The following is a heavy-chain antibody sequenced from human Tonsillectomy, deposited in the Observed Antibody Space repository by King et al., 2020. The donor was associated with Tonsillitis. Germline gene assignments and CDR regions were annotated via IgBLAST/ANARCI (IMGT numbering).Heavy chain of an antibody. CDR3: ARVHLEYCSSSSCYVEYGMDV. Sequence: VQLVESGGGVVQPGRSLRLSCAASGFTFNSYAMYWVRQAPGKGLEWVAVISYDGSNKYYADSVKGRFTITRDNSKNTLYLQMNSLRAEDTAVYYCARVHLEYCSSSSCYVEYGMDVWGQGTTVTVSS. V-gene: IGHV3-30*04. CDR2: ISYDGSNK. CDR1: GFTFNSYA. D-gene: IGHD2-2*01. J-gene: IGHJ6*02.